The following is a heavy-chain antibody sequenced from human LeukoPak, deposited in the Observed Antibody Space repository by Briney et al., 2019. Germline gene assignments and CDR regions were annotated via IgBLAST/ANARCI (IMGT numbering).Heavy chain of an antibody. CDR2: TYYRSTWYN. V-gene: IGHV6-1*01. J-gene: IGHJ4*02. Sequence: SQTLSLTCAISGDSVSSNSVTWNWIRQSPSRGLEWLGRTYYRSTWYNDYAVSVRGRITVNPDTSKNQFSLHLNSVTPEDTAVYYCARRNYWGQGTLVTVSS. CDR1: GDSVSSNSVT. CDR3: ARRNY.